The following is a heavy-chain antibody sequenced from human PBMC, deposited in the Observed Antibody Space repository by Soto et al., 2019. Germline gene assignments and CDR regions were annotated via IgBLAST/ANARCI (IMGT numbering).Heavy chain of an antibody. D-gene: IGHD6-13*01. V-gene: IGHV4-31*03. CDR1: VGSISSGGYY. CDR2: IYYSGST. J-gene: IGHJ6*02. Sequence: SSETLSLTCTVSVGSISSGGYYWSWIRQHPGKGLEWIGYIYYSGSTYYNPSLKSRVTISVDTSKNQFSLKLSSVTAADTAVYYCARDHIAAAGQKMYYYYGMDVWGQGTTVTVSS. CDR3: ARDHIAAAGQKMYYYYGMDV.